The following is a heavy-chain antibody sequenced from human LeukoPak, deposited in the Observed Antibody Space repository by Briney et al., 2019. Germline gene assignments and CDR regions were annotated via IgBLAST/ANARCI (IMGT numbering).Heavy chain of an antibody. CDR1: GFTFSSYA. CDR3: ARDRGAIACFDY. CDR2: ISYDGSNK. Sequence: GRSLRLSCAASGFTFSSYAMHWVRQAPGKGLEWVAVISYDGSNKYYADSVKGRFTISRDNSKNTLYLQMNSLRAEDTAVYYCARDRGAIACFDYWGQGTLVTVSS. D-gene: IGHD2-2*01. V-gene: IGHV3-30-3*01. J-gene: IGHJ4*02.